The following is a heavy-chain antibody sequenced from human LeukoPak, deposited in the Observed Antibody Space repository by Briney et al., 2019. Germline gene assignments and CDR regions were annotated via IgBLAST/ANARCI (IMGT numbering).Heavy chain of an antibody. CDR2: IKEDEGGK. CDR3: ARVRTTWNYYGMDV. CDR1: GFTFSTYW. D-gene: IGHD4-11*01. V-gene: IGHV3-7*01. Sequence: PGGSLRLSCAASGFTFSTYWMSWVRQAPGKGLEWVANIKEDEGGKYYVDSVKGRFTISRDNAKNSLYLQMSGLRVEDTAMYYCARVRTTWNYYGMDVWGQGTTVTVSS. J-gene: IGHJ6*02.